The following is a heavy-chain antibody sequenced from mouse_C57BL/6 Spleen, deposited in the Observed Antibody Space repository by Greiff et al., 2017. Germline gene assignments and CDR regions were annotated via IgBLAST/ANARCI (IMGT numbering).Heavy chain of an antibody. V-gene: IGHV3-5*01. CDR3: ARIYYDYGVFDY. CDR1: GISITTGNYR. J-gene: IGHJ2*01. D-gene: IGHD2-4*01. CDR2: IYYSGTI. Sequence: EVQLQQSGPGLVKPSQTVFLTCTITGISITTGNYRWSWIRQFPGNKLEWIGYIYYSGTITYNPSLTSRTTITRDTPKNQFFLEMNSLTAEDTATYYCARIYYDYGVFDYWGQGTTLTVSS.